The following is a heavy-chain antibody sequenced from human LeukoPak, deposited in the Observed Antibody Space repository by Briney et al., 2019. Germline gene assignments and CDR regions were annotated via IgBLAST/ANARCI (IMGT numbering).Heavy chain of an antibody. CDR3: AKDIAAAGTYYYSYGMDV. Sequence: PGGSLRLSCGASGFTFDDYAMHWLRQSPGKGLEGVSGISWNSCSIVYADSVKGRFTISRDNAKNSLYLQMNSLRAEDTALYYCAKDIAAAGTYYYSYGMDVWGQGTTVTVSS. CDR1: GFTFDDYA. D-gene: IGHD6-13*01. CDR2: ISWNSCSI. V-gene: IGHV3-9*01. J-gene: IGHJ6*02.